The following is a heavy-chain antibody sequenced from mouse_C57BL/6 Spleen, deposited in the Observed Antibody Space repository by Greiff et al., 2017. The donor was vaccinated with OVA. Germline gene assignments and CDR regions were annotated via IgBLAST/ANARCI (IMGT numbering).Heavy chain of an antibody. CDR3: ARDGSSYRAWFAY. V-gene: IGHV1-4*01. CDR2: INPSSGYT. J-gene: IGHJ3*01. D-gene: IGHD1-1*01. CDR1: GYTFTSYT. Sequence: VQGVESGAELARPGASVKMSCKASGYTFTSYTMHWVKQRPGQGLEWIGYINPSSGYTKYNQKFKDKATLTADKSSSTAYMQLSSLTSEDSAVYYCARDGSSYRAWFAYWGQGTLVTVSA.